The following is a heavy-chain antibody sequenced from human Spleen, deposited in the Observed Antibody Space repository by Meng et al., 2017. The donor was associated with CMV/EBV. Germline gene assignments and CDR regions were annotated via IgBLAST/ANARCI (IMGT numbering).Heavy chain of an antibody. D-gene: IGHD3-3*01. CDR2: IVPILRMP. Sequence: SVKVSCKASGDTFSSYAISWVRQAPGQGLEWMGGIVPILRMPHYAQQFQGRVTLTADKTTTTAYLELRSLRSEDTAVYYCARGGLTIFGRPYDPWGQGTLVTVSS. CDR3: ARGGLTIFGRPYDP. J-gene: IGHJ5*02. CDR1: GDTFSSYA. V-gene: IGHV1-69*10.